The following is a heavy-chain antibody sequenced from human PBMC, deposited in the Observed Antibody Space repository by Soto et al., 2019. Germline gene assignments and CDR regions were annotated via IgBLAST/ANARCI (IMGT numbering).Heavy chain of an antibody. J-gene: IGHJ4*02. Sequence: GGSQRLSGAAAGLTFGSHAMSWVRQAPGKGLEWVSAISGSGGSTNYADSVKGRFTVSRDNSKNTVYLQMSSLRVDDTAVYYCAKDRSSGWYLPDGFDYWGQGILVTVSS. V-gene: IGHV3-23*01. CDR3: AKDRSSGWYLPDGFDY. D-gene: IGHD6-19*01. CDR2: ISGSGGST. CDR1: GLTFGSHA.